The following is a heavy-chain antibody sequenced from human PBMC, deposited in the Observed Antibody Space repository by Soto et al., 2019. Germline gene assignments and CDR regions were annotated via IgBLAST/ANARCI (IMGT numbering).Heavy chain of an antibody. J-gene: IGHJ4*02. Sequence: QVRLQESGPGLLKPSETLSLTCTVSGGSMSNYYWNWIRQPPGKGLEWIGYVFYGGMSDYNPSLEGRATISADMSKNESSLRLTSVTAADTAVYYCAKGDILTSWGQGTLVTVSS. CDR1: GGSMSNYY. D-gene: IGHD3-9*01. V-gene: IGHV4-59*01. CDR2: VFYGGMS. CDR3: AKGDILTS.